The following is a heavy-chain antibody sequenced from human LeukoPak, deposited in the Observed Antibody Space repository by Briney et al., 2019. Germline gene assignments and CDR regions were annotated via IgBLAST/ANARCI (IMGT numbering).Heavy chain of an antibody. CDR1: GGSISGYY. D-gene: IGHD3-10*01. V-gene: IGHV4-4*07. CDR2: LYTSWST. CDR3: ARGPIDGSGSFIAY. Sequence: SGTLSLTCTVSGGSISGYYGSWIRQPAGKGLEWMWRLYTSWSTNYSPSLKSRVTMSVDTSKSKFALKLSSVNAADTAVYYCARGPIDGSGSFIAYWGQGTLVTVSS. J-gene: IGHJ4*02.